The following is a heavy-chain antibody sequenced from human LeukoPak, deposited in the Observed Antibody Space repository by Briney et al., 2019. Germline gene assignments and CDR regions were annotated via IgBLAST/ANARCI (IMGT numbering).Heavy chain of an antibody. CDR2: IYTRGST. D-gene: IGHD2-15*01. CDR1: GGSINNYY. CDR3: ARGRYCSADICSGGDAFDI. J-gene: IGHJ3*02. Sequence: SETLSLTCTVSGGSINNYYWSWIRQPAGKGLEWIGRIYTRGSTNYNPSLKSRVTMSVDTSKNQFSLKLSSVTAADTAVYYCARGRYCSADICSGGDAFDIWGQGTMVSVSS. V-gene: IGHV4-4*07.